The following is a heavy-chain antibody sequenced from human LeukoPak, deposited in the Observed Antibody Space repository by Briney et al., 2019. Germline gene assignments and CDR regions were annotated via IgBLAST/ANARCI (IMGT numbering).Heavy chain of an antibody. Sequence: PGGSLRLSCAASGFTFSSHALSWVRQAPGKGLEWVSSVSESGDGTNYADSVKGRFIISRDNSKNTFYLHMNSLRVDDTATYYCAKGKVNHLGAFDQWGQGTLVTVSS. D-gene: IGHD1-26*01. V-gene: IGHV3-23*01. CDR1: GFTFSSHA. CDR3: AKGKVNHLGAFDQ. J-gene: IGHJ4*02. CDR2: VSESGDGT.